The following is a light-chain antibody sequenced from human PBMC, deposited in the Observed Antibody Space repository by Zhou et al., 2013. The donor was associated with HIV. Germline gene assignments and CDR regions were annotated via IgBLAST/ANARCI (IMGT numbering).Light chain of an antibody. CDR2: GAS. V-gene: IGKV3-20*01. CDR1: QSIISNY. J-gene: IGKJ2*02. Sequence: EIVLTQSPGTLSLSPGERATLSCRASQSIISNYLAWYQQKPGQAPRLLIYGASIRATGIPDRISGSGSGTDFTLTISRVEPEDFAVYYCQQYNDRPPWTFGQGTKLEIK. CDR3: QQYNDRPPWT.